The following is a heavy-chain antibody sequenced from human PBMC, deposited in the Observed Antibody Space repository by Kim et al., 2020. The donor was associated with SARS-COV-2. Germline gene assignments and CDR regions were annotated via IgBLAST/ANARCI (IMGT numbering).Heavy chain of an antibody. D-gene: IGHD4-17*01. Sequence: SETLSLTCTVSGGSISSSSYYWGWIRQPPGKGLEWIGSIYYSGSTYYNPSLKSRVTISVDTSKNQFSLKLSSVTAADTAVYYCARQGYDYGDYPDAFDIWGQGTMVTVSS. V-gene: IGHV4-39*01. CDR1: GGSISSSSYY. CDR2: IYYSGST. CDR3: ARQGYDYGDYPDAFDI. J-gene: IGHJ3*02.